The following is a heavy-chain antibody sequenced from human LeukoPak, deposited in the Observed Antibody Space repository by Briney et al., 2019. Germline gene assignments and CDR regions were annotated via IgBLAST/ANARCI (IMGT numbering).Heavy chain of an antibody. CDR1: GFTFSSYG. CDR3: AISDTAMVQFDY. D-gene: IGHD5-18*01. CDR2: IRYDGSNK. Sequence: PEGSLRLSCAASGFTFSSYGMHWVRQAPGKGLEWVAFIRYDGSNKYYADSVKGRFTISRDNAKNSLYLQMNSLRAEDTAVYYCAISDTAMVQFDYWGQGTLVTVSS. J-gene: IGHJ4*02. V-gene: IGHV3-30*02.